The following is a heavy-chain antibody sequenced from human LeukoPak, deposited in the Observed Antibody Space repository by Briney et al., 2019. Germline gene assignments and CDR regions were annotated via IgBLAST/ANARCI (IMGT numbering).Heavy chain of an antibody. CDR3: ARGCEAYYYYGMDV. D-gene: IGHD2-21*01. CDR1: GFTFSIYS. J-gene: IGHJ6*02. CDR2: IWYDGSNK. Sequence: GGSLRLSCAASGFTFSIYSMNWVRQAPGKGLEWVAVIWYDGSNKYYADSVKGRFTISRDNSKNTLYLQMNSLRAEDTAVYYCARGCEAYYYYGMDVWGQGTTVTVSS. V-gene: IGHV3-33*08.